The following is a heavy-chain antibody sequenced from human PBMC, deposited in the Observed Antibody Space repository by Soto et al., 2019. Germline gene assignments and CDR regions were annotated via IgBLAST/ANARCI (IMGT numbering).Heavy chain of an antibody. CDR1: GFIFNNYA. V-gene: IGHV3-23*01. Sequence: GGSLRLSCAASGFIFNNYAMSWVRQAPGKGLEWVSGITGSGGSTHYADSVKGRFTISRDNSKNTLYLQMNSLRAEDTAVYYCAKDSRAAPSSATFCDYWGQGTLVTVSS. D-gene: IGHD2-2*01. CDR2: ITGSGGST. J-gene: IGHJ4*02. CDR3: AKDSRAAPSSATFCDY.